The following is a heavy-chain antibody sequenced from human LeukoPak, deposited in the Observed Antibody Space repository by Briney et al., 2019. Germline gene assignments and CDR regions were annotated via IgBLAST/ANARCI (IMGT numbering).Heavy chain of an antibody. J-gene: IGHJ4*02. CDR2: ISGSGGST. CDR1: GFTLSSYA. V-gene: IGHV3-23*01. D-gene: IGHD5-12*01. CDR3: AKDKDSGYDFAPLDY. Sequence: PGGSLRLSCAASGFTLSSYAMSWVRQAPGKGLEWVSAISGSGGSTYYADSVKGRFTISRDNSKNTLYLQMNSLRAEDTAVYYCAKDKDSGYDFAPLDYWGQGTLVTVSS.